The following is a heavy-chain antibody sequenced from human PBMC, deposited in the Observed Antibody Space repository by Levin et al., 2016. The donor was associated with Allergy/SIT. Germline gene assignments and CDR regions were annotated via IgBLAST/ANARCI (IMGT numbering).Heavy chain of an antibody. D-gene: IGHD5-18*01. CDR3: ATRGYSYGYSGFSGLDY. J-gene: IGHJ4*02. CDR2: ISVYSGKT. V-gene: IGHV1-18*01. Sequence: ASVKVSCKASGYNFSTYGIPWVRQAPGQGLEWMGWISVYSGKTFYAQNLQGRITLTTDTSTNTAYMDLSGLRFEDTAIYYCATRGYSYGYSGFSGLDYWGLGTLVTVSS. CDR1: GYNFSTYG.